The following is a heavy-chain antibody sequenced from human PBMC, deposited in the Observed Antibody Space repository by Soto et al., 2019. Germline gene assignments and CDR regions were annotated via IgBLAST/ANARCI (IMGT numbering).Heavy chain of an antibody. J-gene: IGHJ4*02. CDR2: ISAHNGNT. Sequence: QVHLVQSGAEVKKPGASVKVSCKGSGYAFTTYGITWGRQAPGQGLEWMGWISAHNGNTNYAQKLQGRVTVTRDTSTSSAYMELRSLRSDDTAVYYCARGRCGDYWGQGALVTVSS. CDR1: GYAFTTYG. CDR3: ARGRCGDY. V-gene: IGHV1-18*01.